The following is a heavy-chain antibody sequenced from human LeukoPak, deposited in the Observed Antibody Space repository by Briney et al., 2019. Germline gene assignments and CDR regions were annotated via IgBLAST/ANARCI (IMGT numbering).Heavy chain of an antibody. J-gene: IGHJ4*02. V-gene: IGHV3-21*01. CDR3: ARDFGGCSSTSCPKDS. CDR1: GFTFSSYS. D-gene: IGHD2-2*01. Sequence: GGSLRLSCAASGFTFSSYSLNWVRQAPGNGLEWASSISGTSYYIYYADSVQGRFTISRDNAKNSLYLQMNSLRAEDTAVYYCARDFGGCSSTSCPKDSWGQGTLVTVSS. CDR2: ISGTSYYI.